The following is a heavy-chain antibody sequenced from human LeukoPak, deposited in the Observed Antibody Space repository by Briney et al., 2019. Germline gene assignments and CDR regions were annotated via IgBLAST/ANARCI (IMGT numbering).Heavy chain of an antibody. CDR3: AREEAVAGTRFDY. D-gene: IGHD6-19*01. Sequence: GGSLRLSCAGTGFIFSSYWMTWVRQAPGEGLEWVANIKHDGSEKYYVDSVRGRFTVSRDNAKNSLYLQMNSLRAEDTAVYYCAREEAVAGTRFDYWGQGTLVTVSS. J-gene: IGHJ4*02. CDR1: GFIFSSYW. CDR2: IKHDGSEK. V-gene: IGHV3-7*01.